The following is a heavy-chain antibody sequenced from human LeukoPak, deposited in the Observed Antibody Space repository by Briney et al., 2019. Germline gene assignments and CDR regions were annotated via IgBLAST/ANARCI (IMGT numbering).Heavy chain of an antibody. CDR1: GYSISSGYY. CDR3: ARDSGSYYAFYYYYYMDV. J-gene: IGHJ6*03. CDR2: IYHSGST. Sequence: SETLSLTCTVSGYSISSGYYWGWIRQPPGKGLEWIGSIYHSGSTYYNPSLKSRVTISVDTSKNQFSLKLSSVTAADTAVYYCARDSGSYYAFYYYYYMDVWGKGTTVTISS. V-gene: IGHV4-38-2*02. D-gene: IGHD1-26*01.